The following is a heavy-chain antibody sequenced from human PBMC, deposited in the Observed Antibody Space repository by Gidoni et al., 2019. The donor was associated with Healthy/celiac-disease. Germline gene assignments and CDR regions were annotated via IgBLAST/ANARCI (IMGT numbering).Heavy chain of an antibody. Sequence: EVQLVESGGGMVKPGGSLRPSCAASGFTFSSYSMNWVRQAPGKGLEWVSSISSSSSYIYYADSVKGRFTISRDNAKNSLYLQMNSLRAEDTAVYYCARLGGVSDYWGQGTLVTVSS. CDR2: ISSSSSYI. J-gene: IGHJ4*02. CDR1: GFTFSSYS. D-gene: IGHD3-16*01. CDR3: ARLGGVSDY. V-gene: IGHV3-21*01.